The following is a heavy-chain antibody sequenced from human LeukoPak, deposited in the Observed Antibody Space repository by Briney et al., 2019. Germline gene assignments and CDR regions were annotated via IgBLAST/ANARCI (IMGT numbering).Heavy chain of an antibody. CDR1: GFTFSNHN. D-gene: IGHD3-22*01. J-gene: IGHJ4*02. Sequence: PGGSLRLSCAASGFTFSNHNMNWVRQAPGKGLEWVSHISSSSSTIYYADSVKGRFTISRDNSKNTLYLQMNSLRAEDTAVYYCARDRPDVPGVVVIRGIDYWGQGTLVTVSS. CDR2: ISSSSSTI. V-gene: IGHV3-48*01. CDR3: ARDRPDVPGVVVIRGIDY.